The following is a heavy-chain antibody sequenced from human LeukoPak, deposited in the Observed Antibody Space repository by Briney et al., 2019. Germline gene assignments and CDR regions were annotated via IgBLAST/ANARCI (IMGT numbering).Heavy chain of an antibody. J-gene: IGHJ4*02. V-gene: IGHV4-59*01. CDR1: GGSISSYY. CDR3: ARDYYDSSGYYLDY. CDR2: IYYSGST. Sequence: SETLSLTCTVSGGSISSYYWSWIRQPPGKGLEWIGYIYYSGSTNYNPSLKSRVTISVDTSKNQFSLKLSSVTAADTAVYYCARDYYDSSGYYLDYWGQGTLVTVSS. D-gene: IGHD3-22*01.